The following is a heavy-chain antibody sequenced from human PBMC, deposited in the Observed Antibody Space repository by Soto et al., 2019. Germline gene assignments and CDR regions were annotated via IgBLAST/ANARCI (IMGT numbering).Heavy chain of an antibody. CDR1: GGTFSSYA. Sequence: QVQLVQSGAEVKKPGSSVKVSCKASGGTFSSYAISWVRQAPGQGLEWMGGIIPIFGTANYAQKFQGRVTIPADESTSTAYMELSSLRSEDTAVYYCARDDRRGGPSSSWYYYYYGMDVWGQGTTVTVSS. J-gene: IGHJ6*02. CDR2: IIPIFGTA. CDR3: ARDDRRGGPSSSWYYYYYGMDV. V-gene: IGHV1-69*01. D-gene: IGHD6-13*01.